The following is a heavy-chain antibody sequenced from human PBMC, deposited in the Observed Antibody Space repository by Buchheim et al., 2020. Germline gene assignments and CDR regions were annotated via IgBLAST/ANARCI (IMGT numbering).Heavy chain of an antibody. CDR2: ISYSGST. CDR1: GASITSYY. V-gene: IGHV4-59*01. J-gene: IGHJ4*02. D-gene: IGHD4-23*01. Sequence: QVQLQESGPGLVKPSETLSLICTVSGASITSYYWSWLRQAPGKGLQWIGYISYSGSTNYNPSLTRRVTISADTSKNQFSLKVSSVTTADTALYYCGRAQSTRAPSTVVTNWGQGIL. CDR3: GRAQSTRAPSTVVTN.